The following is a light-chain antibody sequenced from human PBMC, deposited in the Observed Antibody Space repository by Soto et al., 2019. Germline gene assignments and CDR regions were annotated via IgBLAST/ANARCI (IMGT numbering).Light chain of an antibody. V-gene: IGKV1D-16*01. J-gene: IGKJ1*01. CDR1: QGISSW. Sequence: DIQITQSPSSLSASVGDRVTITCRASQGISSWLAWYQQKPEKAPNLLIHAASSLQSGVPPRFSGSGSGTDFTLTISSLQPDDSATYYCQQYNSYRAFGQGTKVDIK. CDR2: AAS. CDR3: QQYNSYRA.